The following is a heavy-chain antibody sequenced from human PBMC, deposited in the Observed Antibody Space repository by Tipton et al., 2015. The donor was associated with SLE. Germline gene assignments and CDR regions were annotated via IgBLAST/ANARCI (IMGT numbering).Heavy chain of an antibody. Sequence: RSLRLSCAASGFTFDDFAMHWVRQGPEKGLEWVSGISWNSESIAYEDSVKGRFTISRDNAKNSVYLQMNSLTAEDTAVYFCVRAVAAADAYWGQGTLVTVSP. J-gene: IGHJ4*02. D-gene: IGHD6-13*01. CDR1: GFTFDDFA. CDR2: ISWNSESI. V-gene: IGHV3-9*01. CDR3: VRAVAAADAY.